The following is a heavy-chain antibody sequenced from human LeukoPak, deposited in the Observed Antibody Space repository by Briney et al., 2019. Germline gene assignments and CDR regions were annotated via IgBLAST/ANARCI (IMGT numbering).Heavy chain of an antibody. J-gene: IGHJ4*02. CDR3: AIAGAYYGSGSPGLY. V-gene: IGHV4-59*01. CDR2: IYYSGST. CDR1: GGSISSYY. D-gene: IGHD3-10*01. Sequence: AETLSLTCTVSGGSISSYYGSWIRQPPGKGLEWIGYIYYSGSTNYNPSIKSRVTISVDTSKNQFSLKLSSVTAADTAVYYCAIAGAYYGSGSPGLYWGPGAMVTVSS.